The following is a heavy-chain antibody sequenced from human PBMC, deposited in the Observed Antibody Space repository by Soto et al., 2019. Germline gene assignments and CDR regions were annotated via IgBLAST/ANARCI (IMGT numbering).Heavy chain of an antibody. J-gene: IGHJ3*02. CDR1: GYTFTSYD. D-gene: IGHD2-2*01. Sequence: ASVEVSCKASGYTFTSYDSNWVRQATGQGLEWMGWMNPNSGNTGYAQKFQGRVTMTRNTSISTAYMELSSLRSEDTAVYYCARAIVPAAAKDAFDIWGQGTMVTVSS. CDR2: MNPNSGNT. CDR3: ARAIVPAAAKDAFDI. V-gene: IGHV1-8*01.